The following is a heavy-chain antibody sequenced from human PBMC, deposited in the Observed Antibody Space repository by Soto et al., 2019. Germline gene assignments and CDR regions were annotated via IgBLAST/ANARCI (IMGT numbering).Heavy chain of an antibody. CDR2: INPDGSEK. D-gene: IGHD3-3*01. V-gene: IGHV3-7*01. J-gene: IGHJ4*02. CDR1: GFPFSSYW. CDR3: VRAEYDYWSGYPTYFDS. Sequence: EVQLVESGGGLVQPGNSLRLSCAASGFPFSSYWMSWVRQAPGKGLEWVANINPDGSEKYYVDSVRGRFTISRDNAKNSLSLQMDSLRAEDTAIYYCVRAEYDYWSGYPTYFDSWGQGNLVTVSS.